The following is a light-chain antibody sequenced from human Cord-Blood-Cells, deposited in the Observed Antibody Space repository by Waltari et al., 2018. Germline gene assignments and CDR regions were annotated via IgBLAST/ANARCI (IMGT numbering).Light chain of an antibody. J-gene: IGKJ1*01. CDR3: QQSYSTSWT. CDR2: AAS. Sequence: DIQITQSPSSLSASVGDKGTITCRASQSISSYLNWYQQKPGKAPKLLIYAASSMQSGVPSRFSDSGSGTDFTLTISSLQPEDFATYYCQQSYSTSWTFGQGTKVEIK. V-gene: IGKV1-39*01. CDR1: QSISSY.